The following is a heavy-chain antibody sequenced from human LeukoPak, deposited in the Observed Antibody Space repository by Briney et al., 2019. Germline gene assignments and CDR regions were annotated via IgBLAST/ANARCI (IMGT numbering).Heavy chain of an antibody. V-gene: IGHV3-23*01. CDR1: GFTFSSYA. Sequence: PGGSLRLSCAASGFTFSSYAMSWVRQAPGKGLEWVSATSGSGGSTYYADSVKGRFTISRDNSKNTLYLQMNSLRAEDTAVYYCAKDLGIGGSYYDYWGQGTLVTVSS. CDR3: AKDLGIGGSYYDY. D-gene: IGHD1-26*01. J-gene: IGHJ4*02. CDR2: TSGSGGST.